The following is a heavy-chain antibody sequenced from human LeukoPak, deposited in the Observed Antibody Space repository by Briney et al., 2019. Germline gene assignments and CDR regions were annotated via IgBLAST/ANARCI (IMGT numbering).Heavy chain of an antibody. V-gene: IGHV3-15*07. CDR3: STTYYYDSSEGY. D-gene: IGHD3-22*01. Sequence: GGSLRLSCAASGFTFSNAWMNWVRQAPGKGLEWVGRIKSKTDGGTTDYAAPVKGRFTILRDDSKNTLYLQMNSLKTEDTAVYYCSTTYYYDSSEGYWGQGTLVTVSS. CDR2: IKSKTDGGTT. J-gene: IGHJ4*02. CDR1: GFTFSNAW.